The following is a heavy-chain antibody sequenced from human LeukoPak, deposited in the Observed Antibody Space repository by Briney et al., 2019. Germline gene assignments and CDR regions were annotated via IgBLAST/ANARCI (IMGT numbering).Heavy chain of an antibody. V-gene: IGHV3-33*01. CDR1: GFTFRNHG. J-gene: IGHJ4*02. D-gene: IGHD2/OR15-2a*01. CDR3: VRDRGALQYFDY. CDR2: IWYDGSNK. Sequence: GRSLRLSCAASGFTFRNHGMHWIRQAPGKGLEWVAIIWYDGSNKYYAASVNGRFTISRDNSKNTLYLQMNSLRDDGTAVYYCVRDRGALQYFDYWGQGTLVTVSS.